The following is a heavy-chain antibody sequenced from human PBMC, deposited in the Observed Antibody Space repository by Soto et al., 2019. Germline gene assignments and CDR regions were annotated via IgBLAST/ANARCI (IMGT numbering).Heavy chain of an antibody. CDR1: GFTFSSYS. CDR2: ISSSSSYI. Sequence: WGSLRLSCAASGFTFSSYSMNWVRQAPGKGLEWVSSISSSSSYIYYADSVKGRFTISRDNAKNSLYLQMNSLRAEDTAVYYCARVKGTAMAPFDYWGQGTLVTVSS. J-gene: IGHJ4*02. V-gene: IGHV3-21*01. D-gene: IGHD5-18*01. CDR3: ARVKGTAMAPFDY.